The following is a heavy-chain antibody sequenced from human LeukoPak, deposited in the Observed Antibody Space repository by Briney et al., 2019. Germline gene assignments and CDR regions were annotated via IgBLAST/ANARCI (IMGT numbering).Heavy chain of an antibody. CDR1: GFTFSSNW. J-gene: IGHJ4*02. D-gene: IGHD1-26*01. CDR3: VRDLGGRSGY. V-gene: IGHV3-74*01. CDR2: INEDGSTT. Sequence: GGSLRLSCAASGFTFSSNWMHWVRQAPRKGLVWVSRINEDGSTTNYADSVKGRSTIFRDNAKNTLYLQMNSLRAEDTAVYYCVRDLGGRSGYWGQGTLVTVSS.